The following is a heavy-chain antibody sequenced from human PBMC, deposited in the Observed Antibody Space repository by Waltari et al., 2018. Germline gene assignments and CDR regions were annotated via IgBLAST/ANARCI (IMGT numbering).Heavy chain of an antibody. CDR3: ARDPSEYYDILTGYTPDY. V-gene: IGHV4-38-2*02. CDR2: IYHGGST. D-gene: IGHD3-9*01. Sequence: QVQLQESGPGLVKPSETLSLTCAVSGYSISSGYYWGWIRQPPGKGLEWIGSIYHGGSTYYNPSLKSRVTISVDTSKNQFSLKLSSVTAADTAVYYCARDPSEYYDILTGYTPDYWGQGTLVTVSS. CDR1: GYSISSGYY. J-gene: IGHJ4*02.